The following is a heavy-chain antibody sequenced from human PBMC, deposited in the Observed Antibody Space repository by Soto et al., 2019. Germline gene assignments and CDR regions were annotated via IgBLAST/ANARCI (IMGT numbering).Heavy chain of an antibody. CDR2: ISYDGSNK. CDR3: ARVRSYYDFWSGYSIHYGMDV. Sequence: GGSLRLSCASSCFTFISYAMHWVRQAPGQGLEWVAVISYDGSNKYYADTVKGRFTISRDNSKNTLYLQMISLRAEVMAVYFCARVRSYYDFWSGYSIHYGMDVWGRGT. V-gene: IGHV3-30-3*01. J-gene: IGHJ6*02. D-gene: IGHD3-3*01. CDR1: CFTFISYA.